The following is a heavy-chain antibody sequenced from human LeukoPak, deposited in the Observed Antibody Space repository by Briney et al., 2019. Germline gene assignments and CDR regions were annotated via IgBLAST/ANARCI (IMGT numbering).Heavy chain of an antibody. D-gene: IGHD6-13*01. CDR2: IIPIFGTA. V-gene: IGHV1-69*13. J-gene: IGHJ6*02. Sequence: SVKVSCKASGGTFSSYAISWVRQAPGQGLEWMGGIIPIFGTANYAQRFQGRVTITADESTSTAYMELSSLRSEDTAVYYCARVKIAAAGTSGYYYGMDVWGQGTTVTVSS. CDR3: ARVKIAAAGTSGYYYGMDV. CDR1: GGTFSSYA.